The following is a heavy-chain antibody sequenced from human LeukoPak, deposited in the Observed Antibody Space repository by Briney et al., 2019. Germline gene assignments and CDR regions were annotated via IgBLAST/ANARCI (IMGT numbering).Heavy chain of an antibody. D-gene: IGHD3-22*01. CDR3: ARGPSITMIVVVLVY. CDR2: ISYDGSNK. Sequence: PGGSLRLSCAASGFTFSSYAMHWVRQAPGKGLEWVAVISYDGSNKYYADSVKGRFTISRDNSKNTLYLQMNSLRAEDTAVYYCARGPSITMIVVVLVYWGQGTLVTVSS. V-gene: IGHV3-30-3*01. J-gene: IGHJ4*02. CDR1: GFTFSSYA.